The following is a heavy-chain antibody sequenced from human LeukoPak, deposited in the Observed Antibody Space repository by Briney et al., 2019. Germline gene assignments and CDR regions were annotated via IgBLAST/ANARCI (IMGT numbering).Heavy chain of an antibody. D-gene: IGHD6-19*01. CDR2: IYPGDSDT. V-gene: IGHV5-51*01. CDR3: ARPIAVADVYYFDY. Sequence: TGESLKISCKGSGYSFTTYWIGWVRQMPGKGLEWMGIIYPGDSDTTYSPSFQGQVTISADKSISTAYLQWSSLKASDTAMYYCARPIAVADVYYFDYWGQGTLVTVSS. J-gene: IGHJ4*02. CDR1: GYSFTTYW.